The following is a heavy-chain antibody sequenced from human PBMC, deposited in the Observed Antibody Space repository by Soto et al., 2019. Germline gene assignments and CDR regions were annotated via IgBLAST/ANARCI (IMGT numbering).Heavy chain of an antibody. V-gene: IGHV1-18*01. CDR2: ISAYNGNT. CDR3: ARVSALRYFDY. CDR1: GYTFTSYG. D-gene: IGHD6-6*01. J-gene: IGHJ4*02. Sequence: ASVKVSCKASGYTFTSYGISWVRQAPGQGLEWVGWISAYNGNTNYAQKLQGRVTITRDTSASTAYMELSSLRSEDTAVYYCARVSALRYFDYWGQGTLVTVSS.